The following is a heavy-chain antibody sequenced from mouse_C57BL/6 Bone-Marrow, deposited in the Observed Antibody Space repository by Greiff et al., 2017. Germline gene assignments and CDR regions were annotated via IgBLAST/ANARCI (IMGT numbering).Heavy chain of an antibody. V-gene: IGHV1-76*01. CDR3: ARRRPYAMDY. CDR2: IYPGSGNT. CDR1: GYTFTDYY. D-gene: IGHD1-2*01. Sequence: QVQLQQSGAELVRPGASVKLSCKASGYTFTDYYINWVKQRPGQGLEWIARIYPGSGNTYYNEKFKGKATLTAEKSSSTAYMQLSSLTSEDSAVYFCARRRPYAMDYGGQGTSVTVSS. J-gene: IGHJ4*01.